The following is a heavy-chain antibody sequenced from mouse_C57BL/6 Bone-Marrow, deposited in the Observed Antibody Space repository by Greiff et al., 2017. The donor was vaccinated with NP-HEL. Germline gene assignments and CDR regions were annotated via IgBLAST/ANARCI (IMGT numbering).Heavy chain of an antibody. CDR3: AKLAYSNYWYFDV. Sequence: VQLQQSGPGLVAPSQSLSITCTVSGFSLTSYGVDWVRQPPGKGLEWLGVIWGGGSTNYNSALMSRLSIRTDNSKSQVFLKMNSLQTDDTAMYSCAKLAYSNYWYFDVWGTGTTGTVSS. CDR1: GFSLTSYG. CDR2: IWGGGST. D-gene: IGHD2-5*01. V-gene: IGHV2-9*01. J-gene: IGHJ1*03.